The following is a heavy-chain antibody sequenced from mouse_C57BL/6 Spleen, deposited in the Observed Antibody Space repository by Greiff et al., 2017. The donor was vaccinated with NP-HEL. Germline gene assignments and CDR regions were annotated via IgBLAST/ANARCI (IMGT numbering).Heavy chain of an antibody. CDR3: ARDYGSSKYLDV. Sequence: QVQLQQSGPELVKPGASVKISCKASGYAFSSSWMNWVKQRPGKGLEWIGRIYPGDGDTNYNGKFKGKATLTADQSSSTAYMQLSSLTSEDSAVYFCARDYGSSKYLDVGGKGTTVTVSS. J-gene: IGHJ1*03. V-gene: IGHV1-82*01. CDR1: GYAFSSSW. CDR2: IYPGDGDT. D-gene: IGHD1-1*01.